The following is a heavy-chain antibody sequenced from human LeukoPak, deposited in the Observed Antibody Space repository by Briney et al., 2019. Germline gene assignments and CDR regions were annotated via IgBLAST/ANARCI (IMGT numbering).Heavy chain of an antibody. D-gene: IGHD3-10*01. V-gene: IGHV4-39*01. J-gene: IGHJ6*03. CDR2: IYYSGHT. Sequence: PSETLSLTCNVSGGSISSTRDYWGWIRQPPGKGLEWIGTIYYSGHTNYNPSLKTRVTISVDTSKNQFSLKLTPVTAADTAMYYCARCIGSGSYYNYYYYYFMDVWGKGTTVTISS. CDR3: ARCIGSGSYYNYYYYYFMDV. CDR1: GGSISSTRDY.